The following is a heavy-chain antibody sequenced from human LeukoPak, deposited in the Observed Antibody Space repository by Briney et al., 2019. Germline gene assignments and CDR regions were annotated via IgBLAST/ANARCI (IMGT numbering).Heavy chain of an antibody. Sequence: SETLSLTCAVYGGSFSGYYWSWIRQPPGKGLEWIGEINHSGSTNYNPSLKSRVTISVDTSKNQFSLKLSSVTAADTAVYYCARGLNDYVWGSYRRTHFDYWGQGTLVTVSS. CDR2: INHSGST. J-gene: IGHJ4*02. V-gene: IGHV4-34*01. CDR3: ARGLNDYVWGSYRRTHFDY. D-gene: IGHD3-16*02. CDR1: GGSFSGYY.